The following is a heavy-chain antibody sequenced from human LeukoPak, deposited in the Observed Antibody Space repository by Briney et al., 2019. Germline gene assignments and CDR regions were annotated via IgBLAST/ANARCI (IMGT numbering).Heavy chain of an antibody. V-gene: IGHV3-20*04. CDR2: INWNGGST. CDR3: ARDRPPNYDSRGYYSEYYYYMDV. J-gene: IGHJ6*03. D-gene: IGHD3-22*01. Sequence: PGGSLRLSCAASGFTFADYGMSWVRQVPGRGLEWVSGINWNGGSTGYADSVKGRFTISRDNPKNFLYLQMNSLRAEDTALCYCARDRPPNYDSRGYYSEYYYYMDVWGTGTTVTVSS. CDR1: GFTFADYG.